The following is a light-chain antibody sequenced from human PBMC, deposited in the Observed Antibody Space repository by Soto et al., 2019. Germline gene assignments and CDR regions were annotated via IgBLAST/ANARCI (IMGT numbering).Light chain of an antibody. V-gene: IGKV1-5*03. Sequence: DIQMTQSPATLSGSVGDRVTITCRARQTIRSWLAWYQQKPGKAPKLLIYKASTLKSGVPSRFSGSGSGTEFTLTISSLQPDDFATYYCQHYNSYSEAFGRGTKVEL. J-gene: IGKJ1*01. CDR3: QHYNSYSEA. CDR1: QTIRSW. CDR2: KAS.